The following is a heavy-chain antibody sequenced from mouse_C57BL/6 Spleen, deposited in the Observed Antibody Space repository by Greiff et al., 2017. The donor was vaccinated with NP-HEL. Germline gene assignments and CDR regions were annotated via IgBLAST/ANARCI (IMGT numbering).Heavy chain of an antibody. J-gene: IGHJ4*01. D-gene: IGHD2-3*01. CDR2: ISSGSSTI. V-gene: IGHV5-17*01. CDR3: AKGDDGYYVDYAMDY. CDR1: GFTFSDYG. Sequence: EVQLVESGGGLVKPGGSLKLSCAASGFTFSDYGMHWVRQAPEKGLEWVAYISSGSSTIYYADTVKGRYTITRDNAKNTLFLQMTSLRSEDTAMYYCAKGDDGYYVDYAMDYWGQGTSVTVSS.